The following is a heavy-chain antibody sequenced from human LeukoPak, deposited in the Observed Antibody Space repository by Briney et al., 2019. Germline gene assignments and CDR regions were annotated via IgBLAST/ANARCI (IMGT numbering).Heavy chain of an antibody. D-gene: IGHD3-9*01. CDR1: GGSISSYY. J-gene: IGHJ5*02. V-gene: IGHV4-59*01. CDR3: AREGPYYDILTGYYRGWFDP. Sequence: PSETLSLTCTVSGGSISSYYWSWIRQPPGKGLEWSGYIYYSGSTNYNPSLKSRVTISVDTSKNQFSLNLSSVTAADTAVYYCAREGPYYDILTGYYRGWFDPWGQGTLVTVSS. CDR2: IYYSGST.